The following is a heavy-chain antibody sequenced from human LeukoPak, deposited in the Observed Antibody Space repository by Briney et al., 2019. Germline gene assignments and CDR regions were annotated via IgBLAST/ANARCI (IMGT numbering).Heavy chain of an antibody. D-gene: IGHD6-19*01. CDR3: ARHDEGSGWYRSYIDL. Sequence: PSETLSLTCTVSGVSISSYYCSWIRQPPGKGLEWIGYISTSGSTDYSPSLKSRVTISVDRSKSQCSLNLSSVTAADTAVYYCARHDEGSGWYRSYIDLWGRGTLVIVSS. CDR2: ISTSGST. CDR1: GVSISSYY. V-gene: IGHV4-4*09. J-gene: IGHJ2*01.